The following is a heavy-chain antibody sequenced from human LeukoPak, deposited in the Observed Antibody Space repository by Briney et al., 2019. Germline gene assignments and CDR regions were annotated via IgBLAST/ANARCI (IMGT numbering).Heavy chain of an antibody. J-gene: IGHJ4*02. V-gene: IGHV3-66*01. CDR1: GLIVSSNY. CDR2: TYRDGNT. CDR3: ACSGPYSNGGVMTDY. D-gene: IGHD6-19*01. Sequence: GSLRLSCAASGLIVSSNYMSWVRQAPGKGLEWVSITYRDGNTNYADSVKGRFTISRDTSKNTLSLQMNSLRAEDTAVYYCACSGPYSNGGVMTDYWGQGTLVTVSS.